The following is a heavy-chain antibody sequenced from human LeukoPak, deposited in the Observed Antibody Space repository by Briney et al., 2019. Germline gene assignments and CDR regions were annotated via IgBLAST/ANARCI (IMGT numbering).Heavy chain of an antibody. CDR3: ARAPGNYYDGTGYWYFDL. CDR1: GFSFSNYA. D-gene: IGHD3-16*01. CDR2: ISTSSTTI. V-gene: IGHV3-48*01. Sequence: GGSLRLSCTASGFSFSNYAMNWVRQAPGKGLEWLSYISTSSTTIHYADSVKGRFTNSREDARNSLYLQMNSLRAEDTAVYFCARAPGNYYDGTGYWYFDLWGRGTLVTVSS. J-gene: IGHJ2*01.